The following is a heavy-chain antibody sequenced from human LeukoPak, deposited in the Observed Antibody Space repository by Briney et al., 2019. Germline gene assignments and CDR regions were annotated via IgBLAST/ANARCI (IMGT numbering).Heavy chain of an antibody. V-gene: IGHV3-53*01. CDR2: ISSAGST. CDR3: ARNLPERSRLITMIRGVRSWFDP. D-gene: IGHD3-10*01. J-gene: IGHJ5*02. CDR1: GFTVSSNY. Sequence: GGSLRLSCVVSGFTVSSNYMSWVRQAPGKGLKWVSVISSAGSTYYADSVKGRFAISRDDSKNTLYLQMNSLRAEDTAVYYCARNLPERSRLITMIRGVRSWFDPWGQGTLVTVSS.